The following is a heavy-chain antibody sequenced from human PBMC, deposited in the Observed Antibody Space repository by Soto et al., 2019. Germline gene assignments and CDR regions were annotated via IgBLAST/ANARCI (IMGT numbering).Heavy chain of an antibody. V-gene: IGHV3-15*01. D-gene: IGHD6-13*01. CDR3: TTDRGKQQRGYYYYGMDV. CDR2: IKSKTDGGTT. CDR1: GFTFSNAW. Sequence: GGSLRLSCAASGFTFSNAWMSWVRQAPGKGLEWVGRIKSKTDGGTTDYAAPVKGRFTISRDDSKNTLYLQMNSLKTEDTAVYYCTTDRGKQQRGYYYYGMDVWGQGTTVTVS. J-gene: IGHJ6*02.